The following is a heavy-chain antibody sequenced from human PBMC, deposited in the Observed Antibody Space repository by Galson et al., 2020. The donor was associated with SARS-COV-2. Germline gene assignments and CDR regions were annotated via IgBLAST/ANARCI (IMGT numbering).Heavy chain of an antibody. J-gene: IGHJ4*02. CDR2: IYYTGGT. CDR1: GGSVSSDSYY. CDR3: ARIDDF. Sequence: ASETLSLTCTVSGGSVSSDSYYWGWIRQPPGKGLEWIGSIYYTGGTYYNPSLRSRLTMSVDTSNNQFSLRLSSVTAADTAVYYCARIDDFWGQGTLVTVSS. V-gene: IGHV4-39*07.